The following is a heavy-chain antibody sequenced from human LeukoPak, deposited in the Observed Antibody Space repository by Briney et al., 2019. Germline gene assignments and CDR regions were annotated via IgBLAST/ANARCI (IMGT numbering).Heavy chain of an antibody. J-gene: IGHJ4*02. D-gene: IGHD3-9*01. V-gene: IGHV4-38-2*01. Sequence: PSETLSLTCAVSVYSISSVYYWGGIRQPPGKGLEWIGSFYHSGGTSYNPSLKRRVTISVDTSKNQFSLKLSSVTAADTAVYYCARHGSYDILTGYYTLDYWGQGTLVTVSS. CDR2: FYHSGGT. CDR1: VYSISSVYY. CDR3: ARHGSYDILTGYYTLDY.